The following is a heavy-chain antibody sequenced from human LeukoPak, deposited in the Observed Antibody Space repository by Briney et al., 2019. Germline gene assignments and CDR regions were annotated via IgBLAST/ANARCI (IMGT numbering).Heavy chain of an antibody. Sequence: GGSLRLSCAASGFTFSSYAMSWVRQAPGKGLEWVSAISGSGGSTYYADSVKGRFTISRDNARNTLYLQMNSLRPEDTAIYYCASDRVFYGLDVWGQGTTVTVSS. CDR1: GFTFSSYA. J-gene: IGHJ6*02. D-gene: IGHD1-14*01. CDR3: ASDRVFYGLDV. CDR2: ISGSGGST. V-gene: IGHV3-23*01.